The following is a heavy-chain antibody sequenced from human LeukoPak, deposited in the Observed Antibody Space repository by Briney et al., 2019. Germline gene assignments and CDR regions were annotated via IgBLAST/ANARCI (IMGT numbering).Heavy chain of an antibody. V-gene: IGHV4-34*01. CDR1: GGSFSGYY. CDR2: INHSGST. D-gene: IGHD2-15*01. Sequence: SETLSLTCAVYGGSFSGYYWSWIRQPPGKGLEWIGEINHSGSTNYNPSLKSRVTISVDTSKNQLSLKLSSVTAADTAVYYCARGRCSGGSWYSGRYYFDYWGQGTLVTVSS. J-gene: IGHJ4*02. CDR3: ARGRCSGGSWYSGRYYFDY.